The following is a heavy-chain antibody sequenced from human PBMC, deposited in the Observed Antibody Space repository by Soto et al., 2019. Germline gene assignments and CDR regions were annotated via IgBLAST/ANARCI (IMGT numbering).Heavy chain of an antibody. CDR1: GGSFSGYY. Sequence: SETLSLTCAVYGGSFSGYYWSWIRQPPGKGLEWIGEINHSGSTNYNPSLKSRVTISVDTSKNQFSLKLSSVTAADTAVYYCASPKSIAAAATAPWGQGTLVTV. CDR3: ASPKSIAAAATAP. J-gene: IGHJ5*02. V-gene: IGHV4-34*01. CDR2: INHSGST. D-gene: IGHD6-13*01.